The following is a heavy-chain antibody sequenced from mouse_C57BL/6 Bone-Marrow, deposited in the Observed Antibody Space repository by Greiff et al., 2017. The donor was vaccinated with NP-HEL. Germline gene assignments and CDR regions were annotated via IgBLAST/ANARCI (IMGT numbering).Heavy chain of an antibody. V-gene: IGHV1-52*01. Sequence: VQLQQPGAELVRPGSSVKLSCKASGYTFTSYWLHWVKQRPIQGLEWIGNIDPSDSETNYNQKFKDKATLTVDKSSSPAYLQLSSLTSEDSAVYYCARYDGCWFDYWGQGTTLTVSS. CDR1: GYTFTSYW. D-gene: IGHD2-3*01. CDR2: IDPSDSET. CDR3: ARYDGCWFDY. J-gene: IGHJ2*01.